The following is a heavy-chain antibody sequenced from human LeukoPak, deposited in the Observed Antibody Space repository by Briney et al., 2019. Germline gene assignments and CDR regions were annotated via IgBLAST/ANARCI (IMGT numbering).Heavy chain of an antibody. V-gene: IGHV4-61*02. CDR1: GGSISSGSYY. J-gene: IGHJ3*02. CDR2: IYTSGST. Sequence: SQTLSLTCTVSGGSISSGSYYWSWIRQPAGKGLEWIGRIYTSGSTNYNPSLKSRVTISVDTSKNQFSLKLSSVTAADTAVYYCARAPSTATYSSGYYLAFDIWGQGTMVTVSS. CDR3: ARAPSTATYSSGYYLAFDI. D-gene: IGHD3-22*01.